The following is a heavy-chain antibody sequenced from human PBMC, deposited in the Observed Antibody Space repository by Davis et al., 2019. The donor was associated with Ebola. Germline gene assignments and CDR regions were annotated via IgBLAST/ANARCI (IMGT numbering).Heavy chain of an antibody. CDR3: ARDIDYWSGPGY. V-gene: IGHV1-46*02. Sequence: ASVKVSCKASGYSFNSYYMHWVRQAPGQGLEWMGIINPTVGRTTYSQKFQGRVTITKDTSTYTVYMELSSLKSEDTAVYYCARDIDYWSGPGYWGQGTLVTVSS. J-gene: IGHJ4*02. D-gene: IGHD3-3*01. CDR2: INPTVGRT. CDR1: GYSFNSYY.